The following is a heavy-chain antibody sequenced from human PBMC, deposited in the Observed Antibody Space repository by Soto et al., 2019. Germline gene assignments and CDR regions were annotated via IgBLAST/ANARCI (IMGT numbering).Heavy chain of an antibody. Sequence: GGSLRLSCAASGFTFSSYAMSWVRQAPGKGLEWVSAISGSGGSTYYADSVKGRFTISRDNSKNTLYLQMNSLRAEDTAVYYCAKDRDPGSGSYSRWFDPWGQGTLVTVSS. D-gene: IGHD3-10*01. V-gene: IGHV3-23*01. CDR2: ISGSGGST. CDR1: GFTFSSYA. J-gene: IGHJ5*02. CDR3: AKDRDPGSGSYSRWFDP.